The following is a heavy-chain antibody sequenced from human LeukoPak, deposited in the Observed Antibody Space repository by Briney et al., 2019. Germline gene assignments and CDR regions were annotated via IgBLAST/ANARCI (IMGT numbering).Heavy chain of an antibody. CDR2: MSSTGRS. CDR3: ARVIGTYDSSGYYHGTGWFDP. V-gene: IGHV4-61*02. Sequence: SETLSLTCTVSNASISSDTYFWSWIRQPAGKGLQWIGRMSSTGRSDYNPSLKSRVTISIDTSKNQFSMKLSSVTAADTAVYYCARVIGTYDSSGYYHGTGWFDPWGQGTLVTVSS. J-gene: IGHJ5*02. CDR1: NASISSDTYF. D-gene: IGHD3-22*01.